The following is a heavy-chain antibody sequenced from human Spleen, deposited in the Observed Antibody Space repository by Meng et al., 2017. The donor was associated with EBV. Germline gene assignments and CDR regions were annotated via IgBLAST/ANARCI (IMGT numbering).Heavy chain of an antibody. CDR3: ARARRNGYYFDY. CDR1: GGSISSGGYY. D-gene: IGHD2-8*01. Sequence: QVQLKESGPGLVKPSQTLSLTCAVSGGSISSGGYYWSWIRQPPGKGLEWIGYIYYSGSTYYNPSLKSRVTISVDTSKNQFSLKLSSVTAADTAVYYCARARRNGYYFDYWGQGTLVTVSS. CDR2: IYYSGST. J-gene: IGHJ4*02. V-gene: IGHV4-30-4*01.